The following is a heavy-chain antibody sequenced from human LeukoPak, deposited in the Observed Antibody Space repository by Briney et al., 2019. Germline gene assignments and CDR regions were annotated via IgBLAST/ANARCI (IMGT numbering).Heavy chain of an antibody. CDR2: IDHSGST. CDR3: ARGFIAVAGTALNWFDP. V-gene: IGHV4-34*01. CDR1: GRSFSDDF. J-gene: IGHJ5*02. D-gene: IGHD6-19*01. Sequence: PSETLSLTCAVSGRSFSDDFWTWVRQFPGKGLEWIGEIDHSGSTNYHPSLKSRVSMSFDTSKNQFSLQLTSVTAADTAVYFCARGFIAVAGTALNWFDPWGPGTLVTVSS.